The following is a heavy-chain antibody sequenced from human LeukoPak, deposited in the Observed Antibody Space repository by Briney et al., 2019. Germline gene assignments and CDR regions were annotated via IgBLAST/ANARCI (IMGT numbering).Heavy chain of an antibody. J-gene: IGHJ4*02. Sequence: ASVKVSCKASGYTFTSYAMHWVRQAPGQRLEWVGWINAGNGNTKYSQKFQGRVTITRDTSASTAYMELSSLRSEDTAVYYCARVLGIAAAEPYYWGQGTLVTVSS. V-gene: IGHV1-3*01. CDR1: GYTFTSYA. D-gene: IGHD6-13*01. CDR2: INAGNGNT. CDR3: ARVLGIAAAEPYY.